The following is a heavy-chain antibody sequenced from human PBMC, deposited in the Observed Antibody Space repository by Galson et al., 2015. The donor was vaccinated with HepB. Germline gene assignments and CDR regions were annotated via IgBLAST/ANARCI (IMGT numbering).Heavy chain of an antibody. CDR2: IYWDDDK. J-gene: IGHJ3*02. CDR3: AHLRNDYNRGDAYDI. V-gene: IGHV2-5*02. Sequence: PALVKPTQTLTLTCTFSGFSLSTSGVGVGWIRQPPGRALESLAHIYWDDDKRYSSSLKSRLTTTKDTSKNQVVLTMTNMDPVDTATYYCAHLRNDYNRGDAYDIWGQGTMVTVSS. D-gene: IGHD5-24*01. CDR1: GFSLSTSGVG.